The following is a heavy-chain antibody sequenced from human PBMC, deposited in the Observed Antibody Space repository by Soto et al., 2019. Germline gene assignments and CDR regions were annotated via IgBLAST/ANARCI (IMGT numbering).Heavy chain of an antibody. V-gene: IGHV1-46*03. CDR1: GYTFTSYY. Sequence: ASVKVSCKASGYTFTSYYMHWVRQAPGQGLEWMGIINPSGGSTSYAQKFQGRVTMTRDTSTSTVYMELSSLRSEDTAVYYCARFLYCSSTSCPKFDFWGQGTLVPVSS. CDR3: ARFLYCSSTSCPKFDF. D-gene: IGHD2-2*01. CDR2: INPSGGST. J-gene: IGHJ4*02.